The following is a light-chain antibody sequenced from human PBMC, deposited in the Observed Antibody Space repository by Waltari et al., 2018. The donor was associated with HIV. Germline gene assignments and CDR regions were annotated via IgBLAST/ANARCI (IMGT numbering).Light chain of an antibody. V-gene: IGLV1-47*01. CDR2: RNN. CDR1: YSNIGSNT. Sequence: QSVMTQPPSASGTPGQTVTISCSGTYSNIGSNTVNWYQQLPGTAPKLLIYRNNQRASGVPDRFSGSKSGTSASLAISGLRSEDEADYYCVTWADRSSGPVVFGGGTKVTVL. J-gene: IGLJ2*01. CDR3: VTWADRSSGPVV.